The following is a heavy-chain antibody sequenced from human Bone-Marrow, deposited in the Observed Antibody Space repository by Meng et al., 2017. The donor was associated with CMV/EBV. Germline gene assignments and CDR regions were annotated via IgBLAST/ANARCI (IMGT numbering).Heavy chain of an antibody. CDR2: IYSGGST. CDR3: ARQLGYCSSTNCYPGAFDI. D-gene: IGHD2-2*01. CDR1: GFTVSSNY. V-gene: IGHV3-53*01. J-gene: IGHJ3*02. Sequence: GGSLRLSCAASGFTVSSNYMSWVRQAPGKGLEWVSIIYSGGSTYYADSVKGRFTISRDNSKNTLYLQMNSLRAEDTAVYHCARQLGYCSSTNCYPGAFDIWGQRTMVTVSS.